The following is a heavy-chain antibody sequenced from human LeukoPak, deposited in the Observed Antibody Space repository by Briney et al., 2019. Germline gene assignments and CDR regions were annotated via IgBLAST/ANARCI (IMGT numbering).Heavy chain of an antibody. J-gene: IGHJ4*02. V-gene: IGHV4-34*01. CDR2: IYYSGST. Sequence: SETLSLTCAVYGGSFSGYYWSWIRQPPGKGLEWIGSIYYSGSTYYNPSLKSRVTISVDTPKNQFSLKLSSVTAADTAVYYCARRDSSGWYYFDYWGQGTLVTVSS. CDR1: GGSFSGYY. D-gene: IGHD6-19*01. CDR3: ARRDSSGWYYFDY.